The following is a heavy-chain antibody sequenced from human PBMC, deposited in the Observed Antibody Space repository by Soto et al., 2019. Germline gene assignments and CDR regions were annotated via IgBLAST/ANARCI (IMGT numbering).Heavy chain of an antibody. V-gene: IGHV1-8*01. D-gene: IGHD2-21*01. CDR2: MNPNSGNT. CDR3: ARSDGYNFNWLDS. Sequence: QVQLVQSGAEVKTPGASVKVSCKASGYTFTSYDMNWVRQAPGQGLEWMGWMNPNSGNTGYAQKFQGRLNMTRDTAISIAHMELSSLRNEDTAVYYCARSDGYNFNWLDSWGQGTLVTVSA. CDR1: GYTFTSYD. J-gene: IGHJ5*01.